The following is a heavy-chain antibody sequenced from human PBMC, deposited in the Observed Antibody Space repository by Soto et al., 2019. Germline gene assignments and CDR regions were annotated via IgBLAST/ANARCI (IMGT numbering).Heavy chain of an antibody. Sequence: QVQLQQWGAGLLKPSETLSLTCAVYGGSFSGYDWTWILQPPGTGLEWIGEINHSGSTNYNPSLKSRVTISVDTSKKQFSLKLTSVTGADTAVYYCARDKITGHFDYWGQGTLVTVSS. V-gene: IGHV4-34*01. J-gene: IGHJ4*02. CDR2: INHSGST. CDR1: GGSFSGYD. CDR3: ARDKITGHFDY. D-gene: IGHD2-8*02.